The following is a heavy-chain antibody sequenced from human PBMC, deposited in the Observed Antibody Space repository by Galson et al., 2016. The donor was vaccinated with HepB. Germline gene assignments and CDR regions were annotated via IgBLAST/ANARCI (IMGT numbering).Heavy chain of an antibody. J-gene: IGHJ3*01. CDR2: ISGSGRST. Sequence: SLRLSCAASGFTFSSYAMGWVRQAPGKGLEWVSGISGSGRSTYSADSVKGRVTISRDNSKNTLFLQMDSLRAEDTAIFYCVKDRYSGSYDRVGALDLWGQGTMVTVSS. V-gene: IGHV3-23*01. D-gene: IGHD1-26*01. CDR1: GFTFSSYA. CDR3: VKDRYSGSYDRVGALDL.